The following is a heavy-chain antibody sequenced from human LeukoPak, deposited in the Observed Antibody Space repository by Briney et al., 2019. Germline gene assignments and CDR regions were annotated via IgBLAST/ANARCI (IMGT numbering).Heavy chain of an antibody. CDR3: SRAYRNSSNYDTAASYFAY. CDR2: INTNTGNP. V-gene: IGHV7-4-1*02. CDR1: GYTFTSYA. D-gene: IGHD5-18*01. J-gene: IGHJ4*02. Sequence: ASVKVSCKASGYTFTSYAMNWVRQAPGQGLEWMGWINTNTGNPTYAQGFTGRVGFSLDTSVSTAYLQISSLKAEDTAVYYCSRAYRNSSNYDTAASYFAYWGQAPLVTASS.